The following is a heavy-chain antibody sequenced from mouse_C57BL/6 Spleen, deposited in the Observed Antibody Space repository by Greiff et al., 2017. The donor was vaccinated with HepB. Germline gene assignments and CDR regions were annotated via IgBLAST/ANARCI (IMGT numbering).Heavy chain of an antibody. CDR2: IYPGDGDT. J-gene: IGHJ1*03. CDR1: GYAFSSSW. V-gene: IGHV1-82*01. CDR3: ARDPYYYGSSYWYFDV. D-gene: IGHD1-1*01. Sequence: VQLKESGPELVKPGASVKISCKASGYAFSSSWMNWVKQRPGKGLEWIGRIYPGDGDTNYNGKFKGKATLTADKSSSTAYMQLSSLTSEVSAVYFCARDPYYYGSSYWYFDVWGTGTTVTVSS.